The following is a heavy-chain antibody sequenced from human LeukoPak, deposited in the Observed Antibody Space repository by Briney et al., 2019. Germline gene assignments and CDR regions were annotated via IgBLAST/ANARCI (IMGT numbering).Heavy chain of an antibody. Sequence: SVKVSCKASGGTFSSYAISWVRQAPGQGLEWMGGIIPIFGTANYAQKFQGRVTITTDESTSTAYMELSSLRSEDTAVYYCAREICSGGSCYSGASLDYWGQGTLVTVSS. J-gene: IGHJ4*02. CDR1: GGTFSSYA. CDR3: AREICSGGSCYSGASLDY. CDR2: IIPIFGTA. D-gene: IGHD2-15*01. V-gene: IGHV1-69*05.